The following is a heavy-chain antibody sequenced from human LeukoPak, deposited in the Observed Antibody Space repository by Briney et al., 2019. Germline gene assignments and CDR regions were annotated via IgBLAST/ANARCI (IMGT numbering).Heavy chain of an antibody. Sequence: GGSLRLSCTASEFTVSRNYMLWVRQAPGKGLEWVSLIFSNGDTHYADSVKGRFTISRDNSKNTLYLQMNSLRVEDTAMYYCARGEPVSWGQGTPVTVSS. CDR3: ARGEPVS. CDR2: IFSNGDT. J-gene: IGHJ5*02. CDR1: EFTVSRNY. V-gene: IGHV3-53*01.